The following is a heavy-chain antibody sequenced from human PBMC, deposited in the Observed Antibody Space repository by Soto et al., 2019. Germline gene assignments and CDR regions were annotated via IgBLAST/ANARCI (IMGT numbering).Heavy chain of an antibody. CDR1: GFTFSSYG. CDR2: ISDDGSNK. Sequence: QVQLVESGGGVVQPGRSLRLSCAASGFTFSSYGMHWVRQAPGKGLEWEAVISDDGSNKYYADSVKGRFTISRDNSKNTLYLQINSLRDEDTAVYYCAKDHSGSYYYFDYWGQGTLVTVSS. CDR3: AKDHSGSYYYFDY. J-gene: IGHJ4*02. V-gene: IGHV3-30*18. D-gene: IGHD1-26*01.